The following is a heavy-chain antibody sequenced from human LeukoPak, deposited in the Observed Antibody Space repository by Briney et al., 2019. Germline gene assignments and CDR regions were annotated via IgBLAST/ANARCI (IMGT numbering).Heavy chain of an antibody. D-gene: IGHD2-15*01. Sequence: GGSLRLSCVASGFPFSSYWMTWVRQAPGKGLEWVSAISGSGGSTYYADSVKGRFTISRDNSKNTLYLQMNSLRAEDTAVYYCAKVPGYCSGGSCPGAFDIWGQGTMVTVSS. CDR2: ISGSGGST. V-gene: IGHV3-23*01. J-gene: IGHJ3*02. CDR3: AKVPGYCSGGSCPGAFDI. CDR1: GFPFSSYW.